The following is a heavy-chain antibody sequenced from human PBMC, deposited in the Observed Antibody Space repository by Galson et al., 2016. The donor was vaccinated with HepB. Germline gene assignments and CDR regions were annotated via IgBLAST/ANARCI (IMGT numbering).Heavy chain of an antibody. D-gene: IGHD3-3*01. CDR3: ARSGNEWPVDY. J-gene: IGHJ4*02. CDR1: GYTFTTYG. Sequence: SVKVSCKASGYTFTTYGIQWVRQAPGQRLEWIGWYNAGNGDPRYSQNFQGRVTFTRDTSASTAYMELSSLRSEDTAVYFCARSGNEWPVDYWGQGTLVSVSS. V-gene: IGHV1-3*01. CDR2: YNAGNGDP.